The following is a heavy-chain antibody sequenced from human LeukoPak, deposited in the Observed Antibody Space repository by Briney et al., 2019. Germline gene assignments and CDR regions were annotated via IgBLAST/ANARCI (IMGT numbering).Heavy chain of an antibody. V-gene: IGHV3-30*03. CDR3: ARGGSSGSYWSYFDY. D-gene: IGHD1-26*01. CDR2: TSYDGSNK. CDR1: GFIFSSYG. J-gene: IGHJ4*02. Sequence: GGSLRLSCAASGFIFSSYGMHWVRQAPGKGLEWVAVTSYDGSNKYYGDSVKGRFTISRDNSKNTLYLQMNSLRAEDTAVYYCARGGSSGSYWSYFDYWGQGTLVTVSS.